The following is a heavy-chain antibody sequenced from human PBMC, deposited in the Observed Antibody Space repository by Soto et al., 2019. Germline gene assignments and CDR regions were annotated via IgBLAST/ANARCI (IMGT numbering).Heavy chain of an antibody. D-gene: IGHD3-9*01. V-gene: IGHV4-4*02. Sequence: QVQLLESGPGLVRPSGTLSLTCAVSGGTISSDHWCAWVRQPPGKGLEWLAEVHPTGGTAYKPSLNSRVTKSVDKSKNLRSLEVRSVTAADTAVYFCTRRPRRHLSGGVDYWGQGPLVTVSS. J-gene: IGHJ4*02. CDR1: GGTISSDHW. CDR2: VHPTGGT. CDR3: TRRPRRHLSGGVDY.